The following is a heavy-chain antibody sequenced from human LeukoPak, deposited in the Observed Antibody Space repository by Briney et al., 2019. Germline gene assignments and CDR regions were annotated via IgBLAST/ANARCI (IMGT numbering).Heavy chain of an antibody. Sequence: ASVKVSCKASGYTFTSYDINWVRQATGQGLEWMGWMNPNSGNTGYAQKFQGRVTMTADTSTSTAYMEMRSLRSDDTAVYYCARDPGQYYDILTGYYTPYYFDYWGQGTLVTVSS. J-gene: IGHJ4*02. CDR2: MNPNSGNT. D-gene: IGHD3-9*01. CDR1: GYTFTSYD. V-gene: IGHV1-8*01. CDR3: ARDPGQYYDILTGYYTPYYFDY.